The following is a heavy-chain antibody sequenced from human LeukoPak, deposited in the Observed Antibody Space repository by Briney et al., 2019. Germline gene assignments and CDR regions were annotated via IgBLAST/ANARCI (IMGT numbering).Heavy chain of an antibody. CDR1: GASISSGSYY. J-gene: IGHJ4*02. D-gene: IGHD6-19*01. CDR3: ATTVAGVREHAY. CDR2: IYTSGST. Sequence: SETLSPTCTVSGASISSGSYYWSWIRQPAGKGLEWIGRIYTSGSTNYNPSLRSRVTVSLDTSMNQFSLNLRSVTAADTAVYYCATTVAGVREHAYWGQGTLVTVSS. V-gene: IGHV4-61*02.